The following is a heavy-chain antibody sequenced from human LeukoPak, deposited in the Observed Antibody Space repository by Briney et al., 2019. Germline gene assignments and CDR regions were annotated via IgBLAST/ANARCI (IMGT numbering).Heavy chain of an antibody. V-gene: IGHV4-4*07. CDR2: IDTSGST. Sequence: SETLSLTCSVSGGSISRYYWSWIRQPAGKGLEWIGRIDTSGSTNHNPSLKSRVTMSLDTSKKQFSLKLSSVTAADTAVYYCAREGSSWYRALDYWGQGTLVTVSS. CDR3: AREGSSWYRALDY. J-gene: IGHJ4*02. CDR1: GGSISRYY. D-gene: IGHD6-13*01.